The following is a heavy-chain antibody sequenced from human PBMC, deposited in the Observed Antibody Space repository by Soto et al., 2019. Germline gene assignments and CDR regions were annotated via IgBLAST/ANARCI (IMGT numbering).Heavy chain of an antibody. CDR3: ARFDPEGMDV. D-gene: IGHD3-9*01. CDR2: IYYSGST. V-gene: IGHV4-59*01. J-gene: IGHJ6*02. Sequence: QVQLQESGPGLVKPSETLSLTCTVSGGSISSYYWSWIRQPPGKGLEWIGYIYYSGSTNYNPSLKSRVTISVDTSKNQFSLKLSSVTAADKAVYYCARFDPEGMDVWGQGTTVTVSS. CDR1: GGSISSYY.